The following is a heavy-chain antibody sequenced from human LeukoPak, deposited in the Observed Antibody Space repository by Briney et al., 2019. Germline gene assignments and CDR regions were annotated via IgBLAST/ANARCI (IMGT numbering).Heavy chain of an antibody. CDR2: IKQDGSEK. CDR1: GFSFSSYW. V-gene: IGHV3-7*01. D-gene: IGHD6-13*01. CDR3: AGEAADHFDY. J-gene: IGHJ4*01. Sequence: GGSLRLSCAASGFSFSSYWMNWVRQAPGKGLEWVANIKQDGSEKNYVDSVKGRFTISRDNSKNTLYLQMNSLRAEDTAVYYCAGEAADHFDYWGQGTLVTVSS.